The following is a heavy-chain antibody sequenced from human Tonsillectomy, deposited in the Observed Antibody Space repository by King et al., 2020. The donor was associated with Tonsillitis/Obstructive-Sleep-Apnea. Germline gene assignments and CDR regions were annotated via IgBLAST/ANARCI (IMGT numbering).Heavy chain of an antibody. D-gene: IGHD3-3*01. CDR3: AREITTGAFDI. CDR2: IDHSGST. V-gene: IGHV4-34*01. Sequence: QVQLPQWGAGLLKPSETLSLACGVYGGSLSGYYWSWIRQPPGKGLEWIGEIDHSGSTNYNPSLKSRVTISADTSKTQFSLKLSSVTAADTAVYYCAREITTGAFDIWGQGTMVTVSS. CDR1: GGSLSGYY. J-gene: IGHJ3*02.